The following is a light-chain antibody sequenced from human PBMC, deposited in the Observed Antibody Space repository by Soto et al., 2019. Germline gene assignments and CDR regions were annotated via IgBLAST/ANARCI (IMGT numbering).Light chain of an antibody. CDR1: QSVNSSF. Sequence: EIVLTQSPGTLSLSPGERATLSCRASQSVNSSFLAWYQQKPGQAPSLLIYGVSSRATGIPDRFSGSGSGTDFTLIISRLEPEDFAVYYCQHYYGPPFTFGPGTNADIK. CDR3: QHYYGPPFT. V-gene: IGKV3-20*01. CDR2: GVS. J-gene: IGKJ3*01.